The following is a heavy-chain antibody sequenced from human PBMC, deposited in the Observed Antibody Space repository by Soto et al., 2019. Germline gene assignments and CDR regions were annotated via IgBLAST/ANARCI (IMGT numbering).Heavy chain of an antibody. D-gene: IGHD3-10*01. V-gene: IGHV4-34*01. CDR3: ARGRGGVQH. J-gene: IGHJ1*01. Sequence: QVQLQQWGAGLLKPSETLSLTCAVYGGSFSGYYWSWIRQPPGKGLEWIGELNDSGGTNYNASLKRRVSISGDTAKNQFSLKLYFVTAADTAVYYCARGRGGVQHWGQGTLVTVSS. CDR2: LNDSGGT. CDR1: GGSFSGYY.